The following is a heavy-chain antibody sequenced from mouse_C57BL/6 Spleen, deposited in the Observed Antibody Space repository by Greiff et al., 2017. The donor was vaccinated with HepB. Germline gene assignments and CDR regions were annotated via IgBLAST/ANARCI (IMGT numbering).Heavy chain of an antibody. J-gene: IGHJ4*01. V-gene: IGHV14-2*01. CDR1: GFNIKDYY. Sequence: EVKLMESGAELVKPGASVKLSCTASGFNIKDYYMHWVKQRTEQGLEWIGRIDPEDGETKYAPKFQGKATITADTSSNTAYLQLSSLTSEDTAVYYCARGRLGLDYYAMDYWGQGTSVTVSS. D-gene: IGHD4-1*01. CDR3: ARGRLGLDYYAMDY. CDR2: IDPEDGET.